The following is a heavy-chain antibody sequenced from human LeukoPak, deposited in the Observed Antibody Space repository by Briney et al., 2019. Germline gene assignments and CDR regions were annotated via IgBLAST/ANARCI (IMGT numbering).Heavy chain of an antibody. CDR3: ATDKDVNYDFWSGSRAAFDI. D-gene: IGHD3-3*01. J-gene: IGHJ3*02. CDR2: ISAYNGNT. V-gene: IGHV1-18*01. CDR1: GYTFTSYG. Sequence: ASVKVSCKASGYTFTSYGISWVRQAPGQGLEWMGWISAYNGNTNYAQKLQGRVTMTTDTSTSTAYMELRSLRSDDTAVYYCATDKDVNYDFWSGSRAAFDIWGQGTMVTVSS.